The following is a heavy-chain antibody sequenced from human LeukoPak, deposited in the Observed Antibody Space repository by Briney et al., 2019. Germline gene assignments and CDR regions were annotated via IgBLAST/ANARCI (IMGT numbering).Heavy chain of an antibody. CDR2: ISGSGGST. CDR1: GFTFSSYA. V-gene: IGHV3-23*01. J-gene: IGHJ3*02. CDR3: AKGYDSSGYFTKNLNDAFDI. D-gene: IGHD3-22*01. Sequence: GGSLRLSCAASGFTFSSYAMSWVRQAPGKGLEWVSAISGSGGSTYYADSVKGRFTISRDNSKNTLYLQMNSLRAEDTAVYYCAKGYDSSGYFTKNLNDAFDIWGQGTMVTVSS.